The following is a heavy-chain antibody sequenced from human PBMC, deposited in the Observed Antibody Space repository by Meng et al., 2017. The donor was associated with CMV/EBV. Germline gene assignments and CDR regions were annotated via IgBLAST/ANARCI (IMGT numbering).Heavy chain of an antibody. V-gene: IGHV3-73*01. J-gene: IGHJ6*02. CDR2: IRSKANSYAT. Sequence: GESLKISCAASGFTFSGSAMHWVRQASGKGLEWVGRIRSKANSYATAYAASVKGRFTISRDDSKNTLYLQMNSLRAEDTAVYYCARDILRSWHRITIFGAGTPANYYYYGMDVWGQGTTVTVSS. CDR3: ARDILRSWHRITIFGAGTPANYYYYGMDV. D-gene: IGHD3-3*01. CDR1: GFTFSGSA.